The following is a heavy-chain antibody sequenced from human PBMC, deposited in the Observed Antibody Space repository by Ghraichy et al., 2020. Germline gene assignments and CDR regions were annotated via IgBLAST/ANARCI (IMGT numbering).Heavy chain of an antibody. CDR2: IIPIFGTA. CDR1: GGTFSSYA. J-gene: IGHJ6*02. Sequence: SVKVSCKASGGTFSSYAISWVRQAPGQGLEWMGGIIPIFGTANYAQKFQGRVTITADESTSTAYMELSSLRSEDTAVYYCARAPELITGWGIAWANYYYYGMDVWGQGTTVTVSS. V-gene: IGHV1-69*13. CDR3: ARAPELITGWGIAWANYYYYGMDV. D-gene: IGHD3-16*01.